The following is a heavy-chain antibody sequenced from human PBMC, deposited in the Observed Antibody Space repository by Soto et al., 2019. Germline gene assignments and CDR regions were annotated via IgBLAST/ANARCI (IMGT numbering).Heavy chain of an antibody. CDR2: ISGGGIST. J-gene: IGHJ5*02. V-gene: IGHV3-23*01. Sequence: EVQLLESGGGLVQPGGSLTLSCAASGFTFSNYAMSWVRQAPGKGLEWVSAISGGGISTYYADSVRGRFTISGANSRNTLYLRMNSLRAEDTAVYYCARDAISMVRGTNNWFDPWGQGTLVTVSS. CDR3: ARDAISMVRGTNNWFDP. CDR1: GFTFSNYA. D-gene: IGHD3-10*01.